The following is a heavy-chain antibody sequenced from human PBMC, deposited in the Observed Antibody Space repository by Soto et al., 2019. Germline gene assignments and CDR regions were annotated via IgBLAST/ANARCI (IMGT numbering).Heavy chain of an antibody. CDR2: IYYSGST. D-gene: IGHD4-17*01. V-gene: IGHV4-59*06. CDR1: GGSISSYY. Sequence: PSETLSLPCTVSGGSISSYYGSWIRQTPGKGLEWIGYIYYSGSTYYNPSLKSRVTISVDTSKNQFSLKLSSVTAADTAVYYCARGLLTVRPHAFDIWAQGTMVTGSS. J-gene: IGHJ3*02. CDR3: ARGLLTVRPHAFDI.